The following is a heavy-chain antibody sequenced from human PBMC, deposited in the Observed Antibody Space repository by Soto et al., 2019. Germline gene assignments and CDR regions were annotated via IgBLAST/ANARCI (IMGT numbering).Heavy chain of an antibody. D-gene: IGHD1-26*01. J-gene: IGHJ5*02. CDR3: AKNQGVELVPLATVDWFDP. CDR1: GFTFSIYA. CDR2: MSRTGDNT. V-gene: IGHV3-23*01. Sequence: GGSLRLSCAASGFTFSIYAMTWVRQSPGKGLEWVSSMSRTGDNTYYADSVKGRFTISRDNSKSTVYLELNNLSAEDTAVYHCAKNQGVELVPLATVDWFDPWGQGSVVTVSS.